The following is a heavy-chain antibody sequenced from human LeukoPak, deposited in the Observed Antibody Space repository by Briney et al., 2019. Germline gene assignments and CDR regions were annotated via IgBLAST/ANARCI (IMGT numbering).Heavy chain of an antibody. J-gene: IGHJ4*02. CDR3: ARGPKSGYVGH. V-gene: IGHV3-48*03. Sequence: PGGSLRLSCAASGFTFSSYEMNWVRQAPGKGLEWVSHIRSSGSTIYYADSVKGRFTISRDNAQKSLYLQMNSLRVEDTAVYYCARGPKSGYVGHWGQGTLVTVSS. CDR2: IRSSGSTI. D-gene: IGHD1-26*01. CDR1: GFTFSSYE.